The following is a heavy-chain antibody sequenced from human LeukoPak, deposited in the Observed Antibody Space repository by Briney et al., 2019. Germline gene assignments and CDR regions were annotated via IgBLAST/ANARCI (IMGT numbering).Heavy chain of an antibody. CDR3: ARAVAGRGDFDY. CDR1: GGSISSGSYY. CDR2: IYTSGST. J-gene: IGHJ4*02. V-gene: IGHV4-61*02. D-gene: IGHD6-19*01. Sequence: SQTLSLACTVSGGSISSGSYYWSWIRQPAGKGLEWIGRIYTSGSTNYNPSLKSRVTISVDTSKNQFSLKLSSVTAADTAVYYCARAVAGRGDFDYWGQGTLVTVSS.